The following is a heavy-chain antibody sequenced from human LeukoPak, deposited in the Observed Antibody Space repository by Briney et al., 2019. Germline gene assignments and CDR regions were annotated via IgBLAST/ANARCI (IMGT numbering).Heavy chain of an antibody. J-gene: IGHJ5*02. CDR1: GGSISSNTYF. CDR3: ATSDTVSTYNWFDP. CDR2: IRYSGST. V-gene: IGHV4-39*01. D-gene: IGHD5/OR15-5a*01. Sequence: PSETLSLTCNVSGGSISSNTYFWGWTRRPPGKGLEWIGSIRYSGSTYYNPSLKSRVTISVDTSKNQFSLNLSSLTAADTAVYYCATSDTVSTYNWFDPWGQGTLVTVS.